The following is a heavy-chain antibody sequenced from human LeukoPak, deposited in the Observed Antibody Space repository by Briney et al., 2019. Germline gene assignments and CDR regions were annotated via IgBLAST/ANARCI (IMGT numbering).Heavy chain of an antibody. CDR2: INHSRNI. V-gene: IGHV4-34*01. D-gene: IGHD4-17*01. J-gene: IGHJ3*02. CDR3: ARPGTTVTNFGAFDI. CDR1: GGSFSGHY. Sequence: SETLSLTCAVYGGSFSGHYWTWIRQPPGKGLEWLGEINHSRNINYNPSVKSRVTIALDTSKTQFSLKLSSVTAADTAVYYCARPGTTVTNFGAFDIWGQGTMVTVSS.